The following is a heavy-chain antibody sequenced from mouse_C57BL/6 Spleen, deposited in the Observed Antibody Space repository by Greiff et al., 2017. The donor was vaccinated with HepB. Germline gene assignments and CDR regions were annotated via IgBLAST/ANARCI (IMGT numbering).Heavy chain of an antibody. J-gene: IGHJ1*03. CDR1: GYSFSDYN. D-gene: IGHD2-10*01. Sequence: VQLKESGPELVKPGASVKISCKASGYSFSDYNMNWVKQSNGKSLEWIGVINPNYGTTSYNQKFKGKATLTVDQSSSTAYMQLNSLTSEDSAVYYCARFLLTYWYFDVWGTGTTVTVSS. V-gene: IGHV1-39*01. CDR3: ARFLLTYWYFDV. CDR2: INPNYGTT.